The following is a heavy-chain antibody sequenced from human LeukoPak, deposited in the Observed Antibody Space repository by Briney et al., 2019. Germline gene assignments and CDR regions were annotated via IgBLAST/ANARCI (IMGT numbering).Heavy chain of an antibody. CDR3: ARTPMVSPNRRGAFDI. Sequence: ASVKVSCKASGGTFISYTISWVRQAPGQGREWMGRIIPILGIANYAQKFQGRVTITADKSTSTAYMELSSLRSEDTAVYYCARTPMVSPNRRGAFDIWGQGTMVTVSS. V-gene: IGHV1-69*02. J-gene: IGHJ3*02. D-gene: IGHD5-18*01. CDR2: IIPILGIA. CDR1: GGTFISYT.